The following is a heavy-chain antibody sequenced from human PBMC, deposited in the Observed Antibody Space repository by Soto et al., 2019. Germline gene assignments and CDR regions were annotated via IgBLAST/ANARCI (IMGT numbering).Heavy chain of an antibody. CDR1: GFTFSSYS. J-gene: IGHJ4*02. Sequence: GGSLRLSCAASGFTFSSYSMNWVRQAPGKGLEWVSSISSSSSYIYYADSVKGRFTISRDNAKNSLYLQMNSLRAEETAVYYCARIKGDDILTGYDYWGQGTLVTVSS. CDR2: ISSSSSYI. CDR3: ARIKGDDILTGYDY. D-gene: IGHD3-9*01. V-gene: IGHV3-21*01.